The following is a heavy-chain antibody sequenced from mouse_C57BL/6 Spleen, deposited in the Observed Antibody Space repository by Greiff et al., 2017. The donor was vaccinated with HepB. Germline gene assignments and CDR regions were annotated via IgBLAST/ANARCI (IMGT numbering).Heavy chain of an antibody. D-gene: IGHD1-1*01. J-gene: IGHJ4*01. V-gene: IGHV2-5*01. CDR2: IWRGGST. Sequence: QVQLKESGPGLVQPSQSLSITCTVSGFSLTSYGVHWVRQSPGKGLEWLGVIWRGGSTDYNAAFMSRLSITKDNSKSQVFFKMNSLQADDTAIYYCAKSDYGSRPGAMDYWGQGTSVTVSS. CDR3: AKSDYGSRPGAMDY. CDR1: GFSLTSYG.